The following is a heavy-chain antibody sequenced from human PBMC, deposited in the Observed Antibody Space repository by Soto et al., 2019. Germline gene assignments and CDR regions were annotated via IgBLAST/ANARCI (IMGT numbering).Heavy chain of an antibody. CDR1: GFTFSSYG. V-gene: IGHV3-30*18. J-gene: IGHJ6*02. D-gene: IGHD2-15*01. CDR3: AKDLRYCSGGSCYRSKSSYSGMDV. CDR2: ISYDGSNK. Sequence: GGSLRLSCAASGFTFSSYGMHWVRQAPGKGLEWVAVISYDGSNKYYADSVKGRFTISRDNSKNTLYLQMNSLRAEDTAVYYCAKDLRYCSGGSCYRSKSSYSGMDVWGQGTTVTVSS.